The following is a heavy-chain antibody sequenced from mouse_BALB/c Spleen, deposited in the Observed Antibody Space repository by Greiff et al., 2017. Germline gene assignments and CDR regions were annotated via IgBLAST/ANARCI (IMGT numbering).Heavy chain of an antibody. D-gene: IGHD1-2*01. CDR3: ARDKVIRLPFAY. CDR1: GFTFSDYY. CDR2: ISDGGSYT. J-gene: IGHJ3*01. Sequence: EVKLVESGGGLVKPGGSLKLSCAASGFTFSDYYMYWVRQTPEKRLEWVATISDGGSYTYYPDSVKGRFTISRDNAKNNLYLQMSSLKSEDTAMYYCARDKVIRLPFAYWGQGTLVTVSA. V-gene: IGHV5-4*02.